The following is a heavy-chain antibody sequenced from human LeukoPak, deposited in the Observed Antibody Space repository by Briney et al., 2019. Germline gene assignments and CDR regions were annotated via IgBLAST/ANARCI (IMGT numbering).Heavy chain of an antibody. Sequence: PGGSLRLSCAASGFSFSVFWMSWVRQDPGKGLERVANINQDGSEKNYVDSVKGRFTISRDGAKNSLYLQMNSLRAEDAAVYYCAREQCSGNSCYYYWGQGTLVTVSS. J-gene: IGHJ4*02. V-gene: IGHV3-7*01. D-gene: IGHD2-15*01. CDR3: AREQCSGNSCYYY. CDR1: GFSFSVFW. CDR2: INQDGSEK.